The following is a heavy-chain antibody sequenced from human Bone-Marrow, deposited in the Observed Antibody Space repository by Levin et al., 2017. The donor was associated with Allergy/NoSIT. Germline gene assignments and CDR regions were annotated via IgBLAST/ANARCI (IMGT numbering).Heavy chain of an antibody. CDR3: ARVGVVGATDAFDI. CDR2: IYYSGST. D-gene: IGHD1-26*01. J-gene: IGHJ3*02. Sequence: PSETLSLTCTVSGGSISSGGYYWSWIRQHPGTGLEWIGYIYYSGSTYYNPSLKSRVTISVDTSKNQFSLKLSSVTAADTAVYYCARVGVVGATDAFDIWGQGTMVTVSS. V-gene: IGHV4-31*03. CDR1: GGSISSGGYY.